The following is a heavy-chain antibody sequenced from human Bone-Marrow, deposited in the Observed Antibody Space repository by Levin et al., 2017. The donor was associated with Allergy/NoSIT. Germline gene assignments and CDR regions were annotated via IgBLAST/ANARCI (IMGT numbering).Heavy chain of an antibody. J-gene: IGHJ6*02. D-gene: IGHD2-2*01. CDR2: SSSGGSTS. V-gene: IGHV3-48*03. CDR1: GLSLSDYE. Sequence: GGSLRLSCVASGLSLSDYEMNWVRQAPGKGLEWVSFSSSGGSTSWYADSVKGRFTISRDNAKNSLYLQMNSLRADDTAVYYCARVILTAVHYYYGMDLWGQGTTVTGSS. CDR3: ARVILTAVHYYYGMDL.